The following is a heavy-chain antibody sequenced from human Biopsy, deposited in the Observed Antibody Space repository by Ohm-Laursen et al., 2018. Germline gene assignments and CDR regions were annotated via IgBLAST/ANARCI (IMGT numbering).Heavy chain of an antibody. CDR1: GGTFSDYA. J-gene: IGHJ4*02. Sequence: GSSVKVSCKAPGGTFSDYAISWLRQAPGQGLEWMGGIIPLFGTTNYAQKFQGRVTITADKSTGTAYMELRSLRSDDTAVYCCSRDKKGVPIAVAGHPDYWGQGTLVTVSS. CDR2: IIPLFGTT. CDR3: SRDKKGVPIAVAGHPDY. D-gene: IGHD6-19*01. V-gene: IGHV1-69*06.